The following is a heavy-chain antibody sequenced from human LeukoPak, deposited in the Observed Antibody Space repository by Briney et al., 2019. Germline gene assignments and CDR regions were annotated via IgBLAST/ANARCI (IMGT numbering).Heavy chain of an antibody. J-gene: IGHJ3*02. D-gene: IGHD6-13*01. CDR3: ARADPYKGSSWYLGDDAFDI. CDR1: GCSISSYY. V-gene: IGHV4-59*08. CDR2: FYYNGST. Sequence: SDTLSLTCTVSGCSISSYYWSWIRQPPGQGLEWIGYFYYNGSTTYNPPLNTRVTISTDTSKIHSAFMLITVTAADTAVYYCARADPYKGSSWYLGDDAFDIWGQGTMVTVSS.